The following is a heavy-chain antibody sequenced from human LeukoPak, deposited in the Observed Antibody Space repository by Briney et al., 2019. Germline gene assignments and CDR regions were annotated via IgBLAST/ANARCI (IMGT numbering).Heavy chain of an antibody. CDR2: ISYDGSNK. V-gene: IGHV3-30*18. CDR3: AKDWARDGIQLWLLDY. CDR1: GGTFISYG. J-gene: IGHJ4*02. D-gene: IGHD5-18*01. Sequence: SCKASGGTFISYGMHWVRQAPGKGLEWVAVISYDGSNKYYADSVKGRFTISRDNSKNTLYLQMNSLRAEDTAVYYCAKDWARDGIQLWLLDYWGQGTLVTVSS.